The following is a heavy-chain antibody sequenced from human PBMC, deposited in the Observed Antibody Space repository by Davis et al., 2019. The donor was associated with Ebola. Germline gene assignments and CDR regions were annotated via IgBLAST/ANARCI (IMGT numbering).Heavy chain of an antibody. V-gene: IGHV3-43*01. CDR2: ISWDGGST. D-gene: IGHD2-2*01. CDR3: ARDPDIVVVPAAAYYFDY. Sequence: GESLKISCAASGFTFDDYTMHWVRQAPGKGLEWVSLISWDGGSTYYADSVKGRFTISRDNAKNSLYLQMNSLRAEDTAVYYCARDPDIVVVPAAAYYFDYWGQGTLVTVSS. J-gene: IGHJ4*02. CDR1: GFTFDDYT.